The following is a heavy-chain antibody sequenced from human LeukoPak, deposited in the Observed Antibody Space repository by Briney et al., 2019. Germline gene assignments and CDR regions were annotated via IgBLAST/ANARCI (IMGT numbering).Heavy chain of an antibody. J-gene: IGHJ4*02. CDR1: GYTFTGYY. CDR2: INPNTGGT. Sequence: GASVKVSCKASGYTFTGYYMHWVRQAPGQGLEWMGWINPNTGGTNYSQKFQGRVTMTRDTSITTAYMELSRLRSDDTALYYCAKDYGPLSSYWGQGTLVTVSS. V-gene: IGHV1-2*02. D-gene: IGHD4-17*01. CDR3: AKDYGPLSSY.